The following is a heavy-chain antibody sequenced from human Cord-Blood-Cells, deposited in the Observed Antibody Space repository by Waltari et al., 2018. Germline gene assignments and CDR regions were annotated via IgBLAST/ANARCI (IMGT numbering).Heavy chain of an antibody. CDR1: GGSNSSYY. D-gene: IGHD2-15*01. CDR3: ARGEVVVVAATSYYYGMDV. Sequence: QVQLQESRPGLVKPSEPLSLTCPVSGGSNSSYYWSWIRQPPGKGLEWIGYIYYSGSTNYNPSLKSRVTISVDTSKNQFSLKLSSVTAADTAVYYCARGEVVVVAATSYYYGMDVWGQGTTVTVSS. CDR2: IYYSGST. V-gene: IGHV4-59*01. J-gene: IGHJ6*02.